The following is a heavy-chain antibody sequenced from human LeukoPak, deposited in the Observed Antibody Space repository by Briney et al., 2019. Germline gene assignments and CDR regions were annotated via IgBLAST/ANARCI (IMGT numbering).Heavy chain of an antibody. CDR2: LYSDGST. CDR1: GFIVSSKY. J-gene: IGHJ5*02. Sequence: PGGSLRLSCAASGFIVSSKYMSWVRQAPGKGLEWVSILYSDGSTYYADSVEGRFTISRDNSKNTVYFQMNSLRVEDTAVYYCARGRSRFDPWGQGTLVTVSS. V-gene: IGHV3-66*01. CDR3: ARGRSRFDP.